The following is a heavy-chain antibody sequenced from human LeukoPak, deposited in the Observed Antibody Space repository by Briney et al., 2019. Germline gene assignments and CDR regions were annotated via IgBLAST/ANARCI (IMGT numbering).Heavy chain of an antibody. D-gene: IGHD2-15*01. CDR2: ISYDGSNK. CDR1: GFIFSSYA. CDR3: AREGYCSGGSCHESGSFDY. Sequence: GRSLRLSCAASGFIFSSYAMHWVRQAPGKGLEWVAVISYDGSNKYYADSVKGRFTISRDNSRNTLYLQMNSLRAEDTAVYYCAREGYCSGGSCHESGSFDYWGQGTLVTVSS. V-gene: IGHV3-30*04. J-gene: IGHJ4*02.